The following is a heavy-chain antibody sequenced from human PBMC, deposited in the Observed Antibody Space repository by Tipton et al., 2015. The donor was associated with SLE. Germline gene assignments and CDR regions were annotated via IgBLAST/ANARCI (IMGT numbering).Heavy chain of an antibody. Sequence: LRLSCAVYGGSFSGYYWSWIRQPPGKGLEWIGEINHSGSTNYNPSLKSRVTISVDTSKNQFSLKLSSVTAADTAVYYCASQTRYQLLNWFDPWGQGTLVTVSS. D-gene: IGHD2-2*01. CDR2: INHSGST. CDR1: GGSFSGYY. J-gene: IGHJ5*02. CDR3: ASQTRYQLLNWFDP. V-gene: IGHV4-34*01.